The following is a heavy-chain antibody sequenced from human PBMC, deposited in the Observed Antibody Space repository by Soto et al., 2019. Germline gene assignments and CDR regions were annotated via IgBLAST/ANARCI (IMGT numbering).Heavy chain of an antibody. Sequence: QVQLVQSGAEVKKPGASVKVSCKASGYKFINHYIHWVRQAPGVGLEWMGIINPNGGGTDYAQKFQDRGTMITDTDLNTVHMDLNSLTSEDTAVYFCARDSSASATSYSFDNWGQGTLVSVSS. CDR1: GYKFINHY. CDR2: INPNGGGT. V-gene: IGHV1-46*01. J-gene: IGHJ4*02. D-gene: IGHD3-10*01. CDR3: ARDSSASATSYSFDN.